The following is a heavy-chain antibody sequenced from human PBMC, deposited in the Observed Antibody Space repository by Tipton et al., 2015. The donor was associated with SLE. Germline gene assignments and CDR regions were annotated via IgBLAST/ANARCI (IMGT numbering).Heavy chain of an antibody. V-gene: IGHV3-7*01. D-gene: IGHD1-14*01. CDR1: GFTFNNAW. CDR2: IKQDGSEK. J-gene: IGHJ3*02. CDR3: ARDDSRRNAFDI. Sequence: SLRLSCAASGFTFNNAWMSRVRQAPGRGLEWVANIKQDGSEKYYVDSVKGRFTISRDNAKNSLYLQMNSLRAEDTAVYYCARDDSRRNAFDIWGQGTMVTVSS.